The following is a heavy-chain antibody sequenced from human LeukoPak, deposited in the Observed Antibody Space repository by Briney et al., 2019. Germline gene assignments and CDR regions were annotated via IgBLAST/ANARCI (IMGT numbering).Heavy chain of an antibody. D-gene: IGHD3-22*01. CDR2: ITPIFGTA. CDR3: ARVGYYYDSSGSPYYYGMDV. Sequence: GASVTVSCTASGGTFSSYAISWVRQAPGQGLEWMGGITPIFGTANYAQKFQGRVTITADESTSTAYMELSSLRSEDTAVYYCARVGYYYDSSGSPYYYGMDVWGQGTTVTVSS. CDR1: GGTFSSYA. V-gene: IGHV1-69*13. J-gene: IGHJ6*02.